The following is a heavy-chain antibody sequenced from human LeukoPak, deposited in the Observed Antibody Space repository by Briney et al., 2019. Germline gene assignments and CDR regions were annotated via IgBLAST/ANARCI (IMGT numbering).Heavy chain of an antibody. J-gene: IGHJ4*02. CDR1: GGSITNYY. CDR3: ARVGGITGTWFPDY. CDR2: IYSSGST. D-gene: IGHD1-7*01. V-gene: IGHV4-4*07. Sequence: SDTLSPTCTVSGGSITNYYWSWIRQPAAKGLEWIGRIYSSGSTNYNPSLKSRVTMSVDTSKNQFSLKLSSVTAADTAVYYCARVGGITGTWFPDYWGQGTVVTVSS.